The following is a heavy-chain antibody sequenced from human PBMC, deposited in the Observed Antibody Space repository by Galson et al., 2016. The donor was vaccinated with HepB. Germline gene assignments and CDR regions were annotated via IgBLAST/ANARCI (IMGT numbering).Heavy chain of an antibody. V-gene: IGHV4-4*02. CDR1: VGSISSSNW. D-gene: IGHD5-12*01. CDR2: IYHSGTT. CDR3: VSSYGGYWD. Sequence: LSLTRAVSVGSISSSNWWSWVRQPPGKGLEWVGEIYHSGTTNYNPSLKSRDSISVDKSKDQFSLKLSAVTAADTSGYYCVSSYGGYWDWGQGTLVTASS. J-gene: IGHJ1*01.